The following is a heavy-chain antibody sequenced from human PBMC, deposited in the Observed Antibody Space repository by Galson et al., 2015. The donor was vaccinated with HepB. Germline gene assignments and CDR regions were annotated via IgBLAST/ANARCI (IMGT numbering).Heavy chain of an antibody. CDR3: AFDSSGYYLDAFDI. V-gene: IGHV4-61*05. D-gene: IGHD3-22*01. Sequence: LSLTCTVSGGSISSSSYYWGWIRQPPGKGLEWIGYIYYSGSTNYNPSLKSRVTISVDTSKNQFSLKLSSVTAADTAVYYCAFDSSGYYLDAFDIWGQGTMVTVSS. J-gene: IGHJ3*02. CDR2: IYYSGST. CDR1: GGSISSSSYY.